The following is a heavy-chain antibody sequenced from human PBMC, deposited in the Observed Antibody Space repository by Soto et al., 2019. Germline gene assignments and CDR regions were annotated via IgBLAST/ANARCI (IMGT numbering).Heavy chain of an antibody. CDR3: AREGVAPYYYYGMDV. D-gene: IGHD5-12*01. CDR1: GYTFTRSG. Sequence: QVQLVQSGAEVKKPGASVKVSCKASGYTFTRSGISWVRQAPGQGPEWMGWISSYNGDTNYAQTFQGRVTMTTDTSTSTAYMELRSLRSDDTAVYYCAREGVAPYYYYGMDVWGQGTPGTVSS. J-gene: IGHJ6*01. CDR2: ISSYNGDT. V-gene: IGHV1-18*01.